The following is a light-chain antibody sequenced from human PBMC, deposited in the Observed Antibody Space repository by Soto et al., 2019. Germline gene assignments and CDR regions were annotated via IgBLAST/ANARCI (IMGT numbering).Light chain of an antibody. CDR3: QSYDSSLSGYV. CDR2: DTN. CDR1: SPNIGTNS. V-gene: IGLV1-51*01. J-gene: IGLJ1*01. Sequence: QSVLTQPPSVSAAPGQKVTISCSGSSPNIGTNSVSWYQQLPGTAPKLLIYDTNKRPTGIPDRFSGSKSGTSASLAITGLQAEDEADYYCQSYDSSLSGYVFGTGTKLTVL.